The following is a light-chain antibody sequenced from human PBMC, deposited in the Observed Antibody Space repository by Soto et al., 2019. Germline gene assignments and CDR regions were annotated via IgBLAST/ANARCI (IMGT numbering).Light chain of an antibody. CDR3: CSYAGGFVV. CDR2: DVS. J-gene: IGLJ2*01. CDR1: SSYVGAYAF. Sequence: QSALTQPRSVSGSPGQSVAISCTGTSSYVGAYAFVSWYQQHSGEAPKLLIYDVSKRPSGVPDRFSGSKSGNTASLTISGLQADDEADYFCCSYAGGFVVFGGGTKLTVL. V-gene: IGLV2-11*01.